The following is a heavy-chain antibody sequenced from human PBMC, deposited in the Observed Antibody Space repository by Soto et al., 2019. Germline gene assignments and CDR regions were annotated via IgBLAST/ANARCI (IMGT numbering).Heavy chain of an antibody. J-gene: IGHJ5*02. V-gene: IGHV2-5*02. D-gene: IGHD4-4*01. CDR2: IYWDDDK. CDR1: GFSLSTSGVG. Sequence: QITLKESGPTLVKPTQTLTLTCTFSGFSLSTSGVGVGWIRQPPGKALEWLALIYWDDDKRYSPSLKSRLTITKDPSKNQVDLTMPHMDPVDTATYPCPHSLYRNYEGWFDPRGQGTLVTVSS. CDR3: PHSLYRNYEGWFDP.